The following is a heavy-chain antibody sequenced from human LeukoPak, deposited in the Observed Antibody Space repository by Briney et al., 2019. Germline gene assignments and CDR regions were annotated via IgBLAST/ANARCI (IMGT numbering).Heavy chain of an antibody. CDR1: GGSISSGGYS. CDR3: AGLVGRYSSGLYYYYFDY. J-gene: IGHJ4*02. D-gene: IGHD3-22*01. Sequence: SQTLSLTCAVSGGSISSGGYSWSWIRQPPGKGLEWIGYIYHSGSTYYNPSLKSRVTISVDRSKNQFSLKLSSVTAADTAVYYCAGLVGRYSSGLYYYYFDYWGQGTLVTVSS. V-gene: IGHV4-30-2*01. CDR2: IYHSGST.